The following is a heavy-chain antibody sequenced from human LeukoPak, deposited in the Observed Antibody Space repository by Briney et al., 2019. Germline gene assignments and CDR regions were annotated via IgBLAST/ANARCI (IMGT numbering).Heavy chain of an antibody. CDR3: ASGNFSYYFDY. CDR1: GYTFTSYA. D-gene: IGHD4-23*01. J-gene: IGHJ4*02. Sequence: ASVKVSCKASGYTFTSYAMHWVRQAPGQRLEWMGWINAGNGNTKYSQKFQGRVTITTDESTSTAYMELSSLRSEDTAVYYCASGNFSYYFDYWGQGTLVTVSS. V-gene: IGHV1-3*01. CDR2: INAGNGNT.